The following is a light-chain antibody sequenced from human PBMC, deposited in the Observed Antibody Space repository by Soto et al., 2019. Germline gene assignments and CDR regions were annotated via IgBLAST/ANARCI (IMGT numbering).Light chain of an antibody. V-gene: IGKV1-39*01. J-gene: IGKJ4*01. CDR1: QNISNY. CDR3: QHSFDTPLT. CDR2: AAS. Sequence: DIQMTQSPSSLSASVGDRVTITCRASQNISNYLNWYQQKPGKAPKVLIYAASSLQSGVPSRFSGSGSGTDFTLTISSLQPEDFAPYLCQHSFDTPLTFGGGTKVDIK.